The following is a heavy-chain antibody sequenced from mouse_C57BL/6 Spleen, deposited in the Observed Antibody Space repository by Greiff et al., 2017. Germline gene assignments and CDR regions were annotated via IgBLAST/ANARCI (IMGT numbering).Heavy chain of an antibody. CDR2: IYPGNSDT. CDR1: GYTFTSYW. D-gene: IGHD1-1*01. CDR3: TNYYYGSSYGY. J-gene: IGHJ2*01. V-gene: IGHV1-5*01. Sequence: EVQLQQSGTVLARPGASVKMSCKTSGYTFTSYWMHWVKQRPGQGLEWIGAIYPGNSDTSYNQKFKGKAKLPAVTSASTDYMELSSLTKEDSAVYYCTNYYYGSSYGYWGQGTTLTVSS.